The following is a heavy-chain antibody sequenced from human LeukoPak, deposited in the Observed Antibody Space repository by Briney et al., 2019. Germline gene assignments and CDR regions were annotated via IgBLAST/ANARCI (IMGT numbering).Heavy chain of an antibody. CDR2: INPNSGGT. CDR1: GYTFTGYY. CDR3: ARGRGYCDSSGYFDY. V-gene: IGHV1-2*02. Sequence: ASVKVSCKASGYTFTGYYMHWVRQAPGQGLEWMGWINPNSGGTNYAQKFQGRVTMTRDTSISTAYMELSRLRSDDTAVYYCARGRGYCDSSGYFDYWGQGTLVTVSS. D-gene: IGHD3-22*01. J-gene: IGHJ4*02.